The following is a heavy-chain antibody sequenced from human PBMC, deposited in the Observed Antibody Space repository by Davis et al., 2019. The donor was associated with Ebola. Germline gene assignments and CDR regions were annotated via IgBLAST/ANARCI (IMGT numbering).Heavy chain of an antibody. D-gene: IGHD5-12*01. CDR1: GGSISSYY. CDR3: ARHGGGSGYDY. Sequence: SETLSLTCTVSGGSISSYYWSWIRQPPGKGLEWIGYIYYSGSTNYNPSLKSRVTISVDTPKNQFSLKLRSVTAADTAVYYCARHGGGSGYDYWGQGTLVTVSS. CDR2: IYYSGST. V-gene: IGHV4-59*08. J-gene: IGHJ4*02.